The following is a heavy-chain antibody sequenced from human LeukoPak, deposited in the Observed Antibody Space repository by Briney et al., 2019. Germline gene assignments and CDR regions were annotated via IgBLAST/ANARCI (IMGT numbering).Heavy chain of an antibody. V-gene: IGHV3-11*06. J-gene: IGHJ4*02. CDR3: ARDSPGGSSSRTDY. CDR1: GFTFSDYY. Sequence: PGGSLRLSCAASGFTFSDYYMSWIRQAPGKGREWVSYISSGSSYTNYADSVKGRFTISRDNAKNSLYLQMNSLRAEDTAVYYCARDSPGGSSSRTDYWGQGTLVTVSS. CDR2: ISSGSSYT. D-gene: IGHD6-13*01.